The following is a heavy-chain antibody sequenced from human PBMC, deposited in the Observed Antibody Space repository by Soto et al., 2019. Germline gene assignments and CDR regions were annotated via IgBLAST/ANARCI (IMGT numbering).Heavy chain of an antibody. J-gene: IGHJ4*02. CDR2: ISSSSSYI. D-gene: IGHD3-9*01. CDR1: GFTFRSYS. CDR3: ARTFYDILTGYRTFDY. Sequence: GGSLGVSVAASGFTFRSYSMNWVRHVPVKGLEWVSSISSSSSYIYYGDSVKGRFTISRDNAKNSLYLQMNSLRAEDTAVYYCARTFYDILTGYRTFDYWGQGSLVPVSS. V-gene: IGHV3-21*01.